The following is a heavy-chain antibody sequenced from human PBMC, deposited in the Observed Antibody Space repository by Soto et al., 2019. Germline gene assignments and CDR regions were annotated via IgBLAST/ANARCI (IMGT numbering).Heavy chain of an antibody. CDR1: GFTFSSYA. D-gene: IGHD3-22*01. CDR3: ARGLIYDSSGYYFDY. J-gene: IGHJ4*02. CDR2: ISYDGSNK. Sequence: GGSLRLSCAASGFTFSSYAMHWVRQAPGKGLEWVAVISYDGSNKYYADSVKGRFTISRDNSKNTLYLQMNSLRSEDTAVYYCARGLIYDSSGYYFDYWGQGTLVTVSS. V-gene: IGHV3-30-3*01.